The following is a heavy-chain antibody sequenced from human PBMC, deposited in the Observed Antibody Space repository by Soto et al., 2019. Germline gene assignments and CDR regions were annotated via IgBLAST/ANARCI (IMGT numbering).Heavy chain of an antibody. CDR3: AKFPNWPERFFDL. Sequence: EAQLLESGGGLVQPGGSLRLSCAASGFTFSSSTMAWVRQAPGKGLEWVSTVTSNSGSTAYADSVKGRFTISRDNSKNTLYLQMNSLRAEDTAVYYCAKFPNWPERFFDLWGRGTLVTVSS. J-gene: IGHJ2*01. D-gene: IGHD1-1*01. V-gene: IGHV3-23*01. CDR1: GFTFSSST. CDR2: VTSNSGST.